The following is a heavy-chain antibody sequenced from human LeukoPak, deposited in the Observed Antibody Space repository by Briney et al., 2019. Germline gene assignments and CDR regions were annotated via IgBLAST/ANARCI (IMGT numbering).Heavy chain of an antibody. Sequence: SETLSLTCTVSGGSISDYYWSWVRQPPGKGLEWIAYAHSSGNTAYSPSLKSRATISIDTSRNQFSLNLNSLTAADTAVYYCAGGILLAQGDYWGQGTLVTVSS. CDR3: AGGILLAQGDY. V-gene: IGHV4-4*08. D-gene: IGHD2/OR15-2a*01. CDR2: AHSSGNT. CDR1: GGSISDYY. J-gene: IGHJ4*02.